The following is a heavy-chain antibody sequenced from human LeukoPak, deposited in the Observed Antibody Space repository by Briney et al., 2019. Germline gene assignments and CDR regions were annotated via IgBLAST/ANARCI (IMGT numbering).Heavy chain of an antibody. CDR3: AREPFTSGWYWFDP. V-gene: IGHV3-21*01. J-gene: IGHJ5*02. CDR1: GFTFSSFS. D-gene: IGHD6-19*01. Sequence: GGSLRLSCAASGFTFSSFSMNWVRQAPGKGLEWVSSITSSNNYIYYADSVKGRFTISRDNAKNSLYLQMDSLRVEDTAIYYCAREPFTSGWYWFDPWGQGTLVTVSS. CDR2: ITSSNNYI.